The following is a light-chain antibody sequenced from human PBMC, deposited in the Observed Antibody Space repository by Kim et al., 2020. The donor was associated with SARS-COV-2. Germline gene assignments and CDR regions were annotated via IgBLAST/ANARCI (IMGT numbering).Light chain of an antibody. CDR1: QRISSN. Sequence: EMVMTQSPATLSVSPGERATLSCRASQRISSNFAWYQQKPGQAPRLLIYDASTRATGIPARISGSGSGTEFTLTISSRQSEDFAVYYCQQYNDWRVTFGGGTKVDIK. J-gene: IGKJ4*01. CDR3: QQYNDWRVT. CDR2: DAS. V-gene: IGKV3-15*01.